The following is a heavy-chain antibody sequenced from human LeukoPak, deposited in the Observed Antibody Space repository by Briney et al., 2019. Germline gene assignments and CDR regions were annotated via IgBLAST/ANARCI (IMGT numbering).Heavy chain of an antibody. CDR3: ARQKWLRFGADS. V-gene: IGHV3-11*01. Sequence: GGSLRLSCADSGFTFSDYYMSWFRQAPGKGLEWVSYISSSGGSTYYADSVKGRFTVSRDSAKNSLYLQMNSLTAEDTAVYYCARQKWLRFGADSWGQGTLVTVSS. CDR1: GFTFSDYY. CDR2: ISSSGGST. J-gene: IGHJ5*01. D-gene: IGHD5-12*01.